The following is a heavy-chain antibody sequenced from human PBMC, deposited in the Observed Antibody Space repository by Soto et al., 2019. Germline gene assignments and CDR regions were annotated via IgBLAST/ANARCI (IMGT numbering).Heavy chain of an antibody. CDR2: IYYSGSS. CDR1: RGSISSGDYY. Sequence: PSVTLSLTCTVSRGSISSGDYYWSWIRQPPVKGLEWIGYIYYSGSSYYNASLKSRVTISVDTSKNQFSLKLSSVTAADTAVYYCARGSYYYDSSGYYDYSGQGILVTVSS. J-gene: IGHJ4*02. CDR3: ARGSYYYDSSGYYDY. V-gene: IGHV4-30-4*01. D-gene: IGHD3-22*01.